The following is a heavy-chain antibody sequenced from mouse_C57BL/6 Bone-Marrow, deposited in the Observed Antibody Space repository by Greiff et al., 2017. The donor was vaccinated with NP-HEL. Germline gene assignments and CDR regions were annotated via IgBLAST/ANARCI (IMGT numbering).Heavy chain of an antibody. D-gene: IGHD2-3*01. V-gene: IGHV1-50*01. J-gene: IGHJ2*01. CDR1: GYTFTSYW. Sequence: QVQLKQPGAELVKPGASVKLSCKASGYTFTSYWMQWVKQRPGQGLEWIGEIDPSDSYTNYNQKFKGKATLTVDTSSSTAYMQLSSLTSEDSAVYYCARSDDGYYVNYWGQGTTLTVSS. CDR3: ARSDDGYYVNY. CDR2: IDPSDSYT.